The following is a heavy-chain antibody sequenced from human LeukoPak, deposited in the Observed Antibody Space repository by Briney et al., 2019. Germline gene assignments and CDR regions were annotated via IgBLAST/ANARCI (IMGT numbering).Heavy chain of an antibody. V-gene: IGHV3-48*03. Sequence: PGGSLRLSCAASGFTFSSYEMNWVRQAPGKGLEWVSYISSSGSTIYYADSVKGRFTISRDNAKNSLYLQMSSLRAEDTAVYYCARGSSVATILDAFDIWGQGTMVTVSS. J-gene: IGHJ3*02. D-gene: IGHD5-24*01. CDR1: GFTFSSYE. CDR2: ISSSGSTI. CDR3: ARGSSVATILDAFDI.